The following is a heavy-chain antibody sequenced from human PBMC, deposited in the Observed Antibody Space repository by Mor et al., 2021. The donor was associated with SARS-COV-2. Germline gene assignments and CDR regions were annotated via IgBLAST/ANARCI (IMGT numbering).Heavy chain of an antibody. CDR3: ARAPFGYFDY. Sequence: YNPSLKSRVTISVDTSKNQFSMKLRSVTAADTAVYYCARAPFGYFDYWGQGTLVTVSS. J-gene: IGHJ4*02. V-gene: IGHV4-39*01. D-gene: IGHD3-10*01.